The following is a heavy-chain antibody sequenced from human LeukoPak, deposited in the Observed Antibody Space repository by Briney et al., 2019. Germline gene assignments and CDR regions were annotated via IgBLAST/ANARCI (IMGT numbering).Heavy chain of an antibody. Sequence: GASVNESCKASGYTFTGYYMHWVRQAPGQGLEWMGWINPNYGGSNYAQKFQGRVTKTRDTSISTAYMELSRLRSDDTAVYYCARVLYCSGGSCYSGDYYGMDVWGQGTTVTVSS. V-gene: IGHV1-2*02. D-gene: IGHD2-15*01. CDR2: INPNYGGS. CDR3: ARVLYCSGGSCYSGDYYGMDV. J-gene: IGHJ6*02. CDR1: GYTFTGYY.